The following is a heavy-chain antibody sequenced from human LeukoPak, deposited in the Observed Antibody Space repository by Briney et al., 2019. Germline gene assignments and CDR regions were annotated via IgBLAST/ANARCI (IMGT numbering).Heavy chain of an antibody. CDR1: GGSISSGGYY. V-gene: IGHV4-31*02. CDR3: ARDCSSTSCYNFGAFDI. Sequence: SQTLSLTCTVSGGSISSGGYYWSWIRQHPGKGLGWIGYIYCSGSTYYNPSLKSRVTISVDTSKNQFYLKLSSVTAADTAVYYCARDCSSTSCYNFGAFDIWGQGTMVTVSS. J-gene: IGHJ3*02. D-gene: IGHD2-2*02. CDR2: IYCSGST.